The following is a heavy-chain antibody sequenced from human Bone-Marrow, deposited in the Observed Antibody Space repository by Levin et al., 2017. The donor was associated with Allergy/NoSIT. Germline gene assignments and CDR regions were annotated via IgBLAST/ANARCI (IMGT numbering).Heavy chain of an antibody. D-gene: IGHD5-12*01. J-gene: IGHJ4*02. V-gene: IGHV3-74*01. Sequence: AGGSLRLSCAASGFAFSTYWMYWVRQAPGKGLLWVSRIQYDGTTTAYADSVKGRFTISRDNAKNTLYLQMDSLRAEDTAVYYCATLYSPGPGDYWGQGTLVTVSS. CDR2: IQYDGTTT. CDR3: ATLYSPGPGDY. CDR1: GFAFSTYW.